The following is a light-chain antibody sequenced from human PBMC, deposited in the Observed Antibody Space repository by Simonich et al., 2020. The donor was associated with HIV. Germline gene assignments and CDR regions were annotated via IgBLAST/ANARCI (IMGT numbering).Light chain of an antibody. CDR1: GSDVGVYNY. CDR2: DIS. V-gene: IGLV2-14*01. J-gene: IGLJ2*01. CDR3: SSYTSSTTYVL. Sequence: QSALTQPASVSGSPGQSITISCTGTGSDVGVYNYVSWYQQHPGKAPKIMIYDISKRPTGVSNRFSGSKSGNTASLTISGLQAEDEADYYCSSYTSSTTYVLFGGGTKLTVL.